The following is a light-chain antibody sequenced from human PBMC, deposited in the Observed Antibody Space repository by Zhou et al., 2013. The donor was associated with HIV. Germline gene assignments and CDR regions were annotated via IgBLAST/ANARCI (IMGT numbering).Light chain of an antibody. CDR2: DAS. V-gene: IGKV3-15*01. J-gene: IGKJ4*01. CDR3: QQYDTWPPLT. Sequence: VMTQSPATLSLSPGERATLSCRASQNVNNNLAWYQQKPGQAPRLLIYDASTRASGVPPRFTGSGSGTEFTLTISSLQSEDFAVYYCQQYDTWPPLTFGGGTKVEIK. CDR1: QNVNNN.